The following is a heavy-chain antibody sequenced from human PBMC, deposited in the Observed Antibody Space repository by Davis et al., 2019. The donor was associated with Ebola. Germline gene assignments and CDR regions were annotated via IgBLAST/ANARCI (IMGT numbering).Heavy chain of an antibody. Sequence: GESLKISCAASGFTFSVYAMTWVRQAPGKGLEWVSAISGSGGSTYYADSVKGRFTISRDNSKNTLYLQMNSLKAEDTAVYYCAKGGGYCTGGVCYTLDYWGQGTLVTVSS. V-gene: IGHV3-23*01. J-gene: IGHJ4*02. CDR2: ISGSGGST. CDR3: AKGGGYCTGGVCYTLDY. CDR1: GFTFSVYA. D-gene: IGHD2-8*02.